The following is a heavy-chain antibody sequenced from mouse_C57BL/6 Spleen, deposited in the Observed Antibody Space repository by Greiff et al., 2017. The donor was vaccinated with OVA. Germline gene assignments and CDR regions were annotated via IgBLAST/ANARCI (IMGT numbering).Heavy chain of an antibody. D-gene: IGHD2-2*01. J-gene: IGHJ4*01. CDR3: ASMVTRYYAMDY. CDR2: IYPRSGNT. CDR1: GYTFTSYG. Sequence: QVQLQQSGAELARPGASVKLSCKASGYTFTSYGISWVKQRTGQGLEWIGEIYPRSGNTYYNEKFKGKATLTADKSSSTAYMELRSLTSEDSAVYFCASMVTRYYAMDYWGQGTSVTVSS. V-gene: IGHV1-81*01.